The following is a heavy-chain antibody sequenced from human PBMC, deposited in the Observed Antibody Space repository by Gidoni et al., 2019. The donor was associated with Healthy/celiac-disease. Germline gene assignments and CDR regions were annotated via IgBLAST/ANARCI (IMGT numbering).Heavy chain of an antibody. Sequence: EVQLLESGGGLVQPGGSLRLSCAASGFTFSSYAMSWVRQAPGKGLEWVSAISGSGGSTYYADSVKGRFTISRDNSKNTLYLQMNSLRAEDTAVYYCAKDVTDYYDSSGYYGRYWGQGTLVTVSS. J-gene: IGHJ4*02. CDR1: GFTFSSYA. CDR2: ISGSGGST. D-gene: IGHD3-22*01. V-gene: IGHV3-23*01. CDR3: AKDVTDYYDSSGYYGRY.